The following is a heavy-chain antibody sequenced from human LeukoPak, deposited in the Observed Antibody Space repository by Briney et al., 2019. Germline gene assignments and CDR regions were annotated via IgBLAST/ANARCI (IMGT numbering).Heavy chain of an antibody. V-gene: IGHV4-59*01. Sequence: SETLSLTCSVSRGSISRYYWSWIRQPPGKGQEWIGHISYNGIAKYDPSLEGRVTISIETSKNQFSLRITSLTAADTAVYFCARLFPGDTSGYEHFDYWGQGMLVTVSS. CDR2: ISYNGIA. D-gene: IGHD3-22*01. CDR1: RGSISRYY. CDR3: ARLFPGDTSGYEHFDY. J-gene: IGHJ4*02.